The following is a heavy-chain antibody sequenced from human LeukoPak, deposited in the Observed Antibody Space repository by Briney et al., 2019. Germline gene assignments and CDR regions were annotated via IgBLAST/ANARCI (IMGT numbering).Heavy chain of an antibody. CDR1: GFTFINYA. V-gene: IGHV3-23*01. Sequence: GGSLRLTCSVSGFTFINYAMNWVRQAPGKGLDWVSAISQLGDYIYYAESVKGRFTISRDNSKNTMDLQMNSLRVEDTAVYYCAKGRSGTYYRDAFDIWGQGTMVTVSS. CDR3: AKGRSGTYYRDAFDI. J-gene: IGHJ3*02. CDR2: ISQLGDYI. D-gene: IGHD1-26*01.